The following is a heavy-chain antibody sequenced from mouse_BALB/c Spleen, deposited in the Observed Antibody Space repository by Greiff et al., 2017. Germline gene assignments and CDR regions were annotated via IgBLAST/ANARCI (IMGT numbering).Heavy chain of an antibody. CDR2: IYPGSGST. CDR3: TRGGNYALFDY. CDR1: GYTFTSYW. J-gene: IGHJ2*01. V-gene: IGHV1S22*01. Sequence: LQQPGSELVRPGASVKLSCKASGYTFTSYWMHWVKQRHGQGLEWIGNIYPGSGSTNYDEKFKSKGTLTVDTSSSTAYMHLSSLTSEDSAVYYCTRGGNYALFDYWGQGTTLTVSS. D-gene: IGHD2-1*01.